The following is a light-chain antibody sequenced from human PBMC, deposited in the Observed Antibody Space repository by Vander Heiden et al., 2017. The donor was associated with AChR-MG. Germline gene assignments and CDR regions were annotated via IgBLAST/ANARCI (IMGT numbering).Light chain of an antibody. CDR3: RQEDNYPLT. V-gene: IGKV1-6*01. CDR2: AAS. J-gene: IGKJ1*01. Sequence: AIKLTQSRSSLPASVGDRVTITCPASQGIRNDLGWYQQKPGKAPKLLIYAASSLHSGVPSRFSGSGSGTDFTLTISSLQPEDFATYYCRQEDNYPLTFGQRTKVEIK. CDR1: QGIRND.